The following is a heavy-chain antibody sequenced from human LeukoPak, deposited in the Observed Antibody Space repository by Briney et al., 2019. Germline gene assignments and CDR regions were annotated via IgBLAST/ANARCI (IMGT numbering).Heavy chain of an antibody. V-gene: IGHV3-23*01. CDR1: GFTFSSYA. J-gene: IGHJ4*02. Sequence: PGGSLRLSCAASGFTFSSYAMSWVRQAPGKGLEWVSAISGSGGSTYYAASVKGRFTISRDNSKNTLYLQMNSLRAEDTAVYYCAKKAVAGKGRDYFDYWGQGTLVTVSS. CDR3: AKKAVAGKGRDYFDY. D-gene: IGHD6-19*01. CDR2: ISGSGGST.